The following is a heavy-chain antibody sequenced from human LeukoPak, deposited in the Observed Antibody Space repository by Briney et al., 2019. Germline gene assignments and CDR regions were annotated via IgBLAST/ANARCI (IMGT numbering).Heavy chain of an antibody. CDR2: IGGSGDST. J-gene: IGHJ4*02. D-gene: IGHD1-26*01. V-gene: IGHV3-23*01. CDR3: AKDRAPSGTYGFDY. Sequence: GGSLRLSCAASGFSFSNYAMNWVRQAPGKGLEWVSSIGGSGDSTYYADSVKGRFTISRDNSKNTLLLQMNSLRADDTAVYYCAKDRAPSGTYGFDYWGQGTLATVSS. CDR1: GFSFSNYA.